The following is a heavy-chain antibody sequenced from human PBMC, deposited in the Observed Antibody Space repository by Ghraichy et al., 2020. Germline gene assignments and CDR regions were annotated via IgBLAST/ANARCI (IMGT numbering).Heavy chain of an antibody. V-gene: IGHV4-4*07. J-gene: IGHJ4*02. D-gene: IGHD4-17*01. CDR1: GGSIRGYY. Sequence: SQTLSLTCTLSGGSIRGYYWTWIRQPAGKGLELIGRIYSTGSTNYNPSLKSRVSMSVDTSKNQISLKLSSVTAADTAVYYCARVDYGADDWGQGTPVTVSS. CDR2: IYSTGST. CDR3: ARVDYGADD.